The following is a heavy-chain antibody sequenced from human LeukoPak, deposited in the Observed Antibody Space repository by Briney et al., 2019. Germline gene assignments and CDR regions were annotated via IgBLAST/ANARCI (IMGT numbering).Heavy chain of an antibody. CDR2: ISGSGTRT. D-gene: IGHD2-2*01. CDR3: AKEQTSSGFFDY. J-gene: IGHJ4*02. V-gene: IGHV3-23*01. CDR1: GFTFTNYA. Sequence: PGGSLRLSCAASGFTFTNYAMSWVRQAPGKGLEWVSAISGSGTRTYYADSVKGRSTISRDNSKNTLYLQMNSLRAEDRAVYYCAKEQTSSGFFDYWGQGTLVTVSS.